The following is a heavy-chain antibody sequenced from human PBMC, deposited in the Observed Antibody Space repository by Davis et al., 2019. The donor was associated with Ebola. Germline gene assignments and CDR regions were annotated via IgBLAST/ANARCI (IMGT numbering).Heavy chain of an antibody. J-gene: IGHJ6*02. D-gene: IGHD2-2*02. CDR3: ARDYTDYYYGMDV. V-gene: IGHV3-53*01. Sequence: GESLKISCAASGFTVSSNYMSWVRQAPGKGLEWVSVIYSGGSTYYADSVKGRFTIPRDNSKKTLYLQMNSLRAEDTAVYYCARDYTDYYYGMDVWGQGTTVTVSS. CDR2: IYSGGST. CDR1: GFTVSSNY.